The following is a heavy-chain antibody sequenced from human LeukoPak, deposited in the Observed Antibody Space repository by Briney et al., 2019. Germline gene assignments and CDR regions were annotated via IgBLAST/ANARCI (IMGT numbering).Heavy chain of an antibody. CDR1: GGTFSSYA. J-gene: IGHJ4*02. CDR3: ATVGSIAVAGVDY. V-gene: IGHV1-24*01. Sequence: ASVKVSCKASGGTFSSYAISWVRQAPGQGLEWMGGFDPEDGETIYAQKFQGRVTMTEDTSTDTAYMELSSLRSEDTAVYYCATVGSIAVAGVDYWGQGTLVTVSS. CDR2: FDPEDGET. D-gene: IGHD6-19*01.